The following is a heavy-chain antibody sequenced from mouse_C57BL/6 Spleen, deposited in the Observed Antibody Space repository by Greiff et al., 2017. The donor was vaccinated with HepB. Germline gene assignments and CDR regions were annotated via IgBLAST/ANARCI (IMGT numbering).Heavy chain of an antibody. J-gene: IGHJ3*01. CDR1: GYSFTGYY. V-gene: IGHV1-42*01. CDR3: ARRTGTGLFAD. Sequence: VQLQQSGPELVKPGASVKISCKASGYSFTGYYMNWVKQSPEKSLEWIGEINPSTGGTTYNQKFKAKATLTVDKSSSTAYMQLKSLTSEDSAVYYCARRTGTGLFADWGQGTLVTVAA. CDR2: INPSTGGT. D-gene: IGHD4-1*01.